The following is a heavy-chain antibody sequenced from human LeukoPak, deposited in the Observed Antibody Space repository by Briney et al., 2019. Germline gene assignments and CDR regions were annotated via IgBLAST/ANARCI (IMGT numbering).Heavy chain of an antibody. J-gene: IGHJ4*02. D-gene: IGHD3-16*01. CDR2: INIGNGNT. CDR1: GYTFINHA. Sequence: GASVKVSCKASGYTFINHAIHWVRQAPGQRLEWMGWINIGNGNTKYSQNFQGRLTISRDTSATTAYMDLSSLRSEDAAVFYCARRWGRSFAYWGQGPLVTVSS. V-gene: IGHV1-3*04. CDR3: ARRWGRSFAY.